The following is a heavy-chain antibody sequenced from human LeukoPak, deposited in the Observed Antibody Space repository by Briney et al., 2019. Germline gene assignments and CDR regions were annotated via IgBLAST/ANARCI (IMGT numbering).Heavy chain of an antibody. CDR3: ARQGIGDYDGSFDY. CDR1: GYSFTSYW. Sequence: GESLKISCKASGYSFTSYWISWVREMPGKGLEWMGRIDPSDSYTNYSPSFQGHVTISADKSINTAYLQWSSLTASDTAMYDCARQGIGDYDGSFDYWGQGTLVTVSS. D-gene: IGHD4-23*01. J-gene: IGHJ4*02. V-gene: IGHV5-10-1*01. CDR2: IDPSDSYT.